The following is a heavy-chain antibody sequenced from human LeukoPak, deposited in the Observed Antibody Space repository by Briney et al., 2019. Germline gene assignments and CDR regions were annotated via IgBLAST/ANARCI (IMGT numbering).Heavy chain of an antibody. V-gene: IGHV3-30-3*01. CDR2: ISYDGNNK. D-gene: IGHD5-18*01. J-gene: IGHJ2*01. Sequence: GRSLRLSCAASGFTFSTYAMHWVRQAPGKGLEWVTLISYDGNNKYYADSVKGRFTISRDNSKNRLYLQMNSLRAEDTAVYYCARGGRWIQLTSWYFDLWGRGTLMTVSS. CDR1: GFTFSTYA. CDR3: ARGGRWIQLTSWYFDL.